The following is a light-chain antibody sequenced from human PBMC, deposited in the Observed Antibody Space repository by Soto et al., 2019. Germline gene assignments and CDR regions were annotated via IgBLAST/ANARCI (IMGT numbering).Light chain of an antibody. CDR3: ETLDRNPV. Sequence: QLVLTQSSSASASLGSSVKLTCTLSSGHSSYIIAWHQQQPGMAPRYLMKLEGSGSYNKGSGVPDRFSGSSSGADRYLTIFNLQSEDEADYFCETLDRNPVFGRGTQLNV. J-gene: IGLJ2*01. CDR1: SGHSSYI. V-gene: IGLV4-60*03. CDR2: LEGSGSY.